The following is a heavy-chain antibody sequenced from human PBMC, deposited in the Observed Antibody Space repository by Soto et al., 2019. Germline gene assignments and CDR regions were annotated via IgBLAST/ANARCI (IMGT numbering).Heavy chain of an antibody. J-gene: IGHJ4*02. CDR3: ARHVHGSGRGKGY. V-gene: IGHV4-39*01. D-gene: IGHD3-10*01. CDR2: IYYSGST. CDR1: GGSISSSSYY. Sequence: QLQLQESGPGLVKPSETLSLTCTVSGGSISSSSYYWGWIRQPPGKGLEWIGSIYYSGSTYYNPSLKSRVTISVDTSKNQFSLKLSSVTAADTAVYYCARHVHGSGRGKGYWGQGTLVTVSS.